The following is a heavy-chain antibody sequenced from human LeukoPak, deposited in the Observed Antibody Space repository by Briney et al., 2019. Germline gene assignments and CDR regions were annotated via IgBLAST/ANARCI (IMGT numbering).Heavy chain of an antibody. J-gene: IGHJ4*02. CDR3: AKDPFNPGFGGY. V-gene: IGHV1-69*13. CDR2: IIPIFGTA. CDR1: GYTFTNYG. D-gene: IGHD2-15*01. Sequence: SVKVSCKASGYTFTNYGINWVRQAPGQGLEWMGGIIPIFGTANYAQKFQGRVTITADESTSTAYMELSSLRSEDTAVYYCAKDPFNPGFGGYWGQGTLVTVSS.